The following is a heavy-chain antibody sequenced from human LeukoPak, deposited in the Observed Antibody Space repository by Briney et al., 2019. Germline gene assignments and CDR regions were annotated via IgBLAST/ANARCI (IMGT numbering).Heavy chain of an antibody. V-gene: IGHV4-4*02. CDR1: GGSISSSNW. J-gene: IGHJ4*02. Sequence: NPSGTLSLTCAVSGGSISSSNWWSWVRQPPGKGLEWIGEIYHSGSTNYNPSLKSRVTISVDKSKNQFSLKLSSVTAADTAVYYCAREGYYDSRPFDYWGQGTLVTVSS. D-gene: IGHD3-22*01. CDR3: AREGYYDSRPFDY. CDR2: IYHSGST.